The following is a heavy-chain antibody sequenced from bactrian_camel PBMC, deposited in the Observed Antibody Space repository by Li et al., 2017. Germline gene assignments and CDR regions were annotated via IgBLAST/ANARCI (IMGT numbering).Heavy chain of an antibody. V-gene: IGHV3S53*01. CDR3: ASGSGGYCYLYDAVGFGY. J-gene: IGHJ6*01. D-gene: IGHD2*01. Sequence: HVQLVESGGGSVQAGGSLRLSCLAPGDIFGNCAMGWYRQAPGKEREGVAAIESDGSTSYADSLKGRFAISQDNAKNTLYLQMNSLKPEDTAMYYCASGSGGYCYLYDAVGFGYWGQGTQVTVS. CDR1: GDIFGNCA. CDR2: IESDGST.